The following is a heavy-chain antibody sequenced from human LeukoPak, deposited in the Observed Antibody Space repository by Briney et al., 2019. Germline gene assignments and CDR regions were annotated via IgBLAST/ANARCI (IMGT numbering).Heavy chain of an antibody. CDR2: IIPIFGTA. J-gene: IGHJ6*03. Sequence: GASVKVSCKASGGTFSSYAISWVRQAPGQGLEWMGGIIPIFGTANYAQKFQGRVTITTDESTSTAYMELSSLRSEDTAVYYCARGTAAAAGPNYYYYYMDVWGKGTTVTVSS. CDR3: ARGTAAAAGPNYYYYYMDV. D-gene: IGHD6-13*01. CDR1: GGTFSSYA. V-gene: IGHV1-69*05.